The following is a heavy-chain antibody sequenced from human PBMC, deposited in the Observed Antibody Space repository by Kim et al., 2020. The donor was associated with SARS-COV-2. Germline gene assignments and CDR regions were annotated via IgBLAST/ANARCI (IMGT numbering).Heavy chain of an antibody. CDR1: GGSISSYY. CDR3: ARGGGYSGYDYHY. D-gene: IGHD5-12*01. Sequence: SETLSLTCTVSGGSISSYYWSWIRQPPGKGLEWFGYTYYSGSTNYNPSLKSRVTISVDTSKNQFSLKLSSVTAADTAVYYCARGGGYSGYDYHYWGQGTLVTVSS. J-gene: IGHJ4*02. V-gene: IGHV4-59*13. CDR2: TYYSGST.